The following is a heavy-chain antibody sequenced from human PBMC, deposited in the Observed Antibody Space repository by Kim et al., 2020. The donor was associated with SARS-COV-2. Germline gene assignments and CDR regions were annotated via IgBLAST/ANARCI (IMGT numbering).Heavy chain of an antibody. Sequence: YSKKAQGRFTHTRETAASTAYMRLSSLRSEDTALYYCARSPDIVATISLDYWGQGTLVTVSS. D-gene: IGHD5-12*01. J-gene: IGHJ4*02. CDR3: ARSPDIVATISLDY. V-gene: IGHV1-3*01.